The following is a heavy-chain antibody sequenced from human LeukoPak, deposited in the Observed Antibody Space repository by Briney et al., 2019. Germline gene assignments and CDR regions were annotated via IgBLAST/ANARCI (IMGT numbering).Heavy chain of an antibody. D-gene: IGHD4-17*01. CDR1: GFTFSYFS. J-gene: IGHJ3*02. V-gene: IGHV3-21*04. CDR2: IVSGSSNR. CDR3: ARAIYGDYGTSAFDI. Sequence: GGSLRLSCAASGFTFSYFSMNWVRQAPGKGLEWVSSIVSGSSNRAYADSVKGRFTISRDNAKNSLYLQLDSLRAEDAAVYYCARAIYGDYGTSAFDIWGQGTMVTVSS.